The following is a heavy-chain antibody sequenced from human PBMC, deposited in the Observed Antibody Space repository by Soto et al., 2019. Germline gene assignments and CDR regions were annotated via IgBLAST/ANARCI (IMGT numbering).Heavy chain of an antibody. CDR2: IDPSDSYT. D-gene: IGHD6-13*01. Sequence: GESLKISCKGSGCSFTSYWISWVRQMPGKGLEWMGRIDPSDSYTNYSPSFQGHVTISADKSISTAYLQWSSLKASDTAMYYCARIGSSSWYYGMDVWGQGTTVTVSS. CDR1: GCSFTSYW. V-gene: IGHV5-10-1*01. J-gene: IGHJ6*02. CDR3: ARIGSSSWYYGMDV.